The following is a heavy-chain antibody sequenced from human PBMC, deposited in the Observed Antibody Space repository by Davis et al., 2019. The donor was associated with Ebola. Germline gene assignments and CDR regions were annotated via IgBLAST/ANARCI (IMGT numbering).Heavy chain of an antibody. D-gene: IGHD2-8*02. J-gene: IGHJ6*02. CDR2: ISSSGSTI. Sequence: PGGSLRLSCAASGFTFSDYYMSWIRQAPGKGLEWVSYISSSGSTIYYADSVKGRFTISRDNAKNSLYLQMNSLRAEDTAVYYCARDYCTGGVCYAGGPDYYYYGMDVWGQGTTVTVSS. CDR1: GFTFSDYY. CDR3: ARDYCTGGVCYAGGPDYYYYGMDV. V-gene: IGHV3-11*01.